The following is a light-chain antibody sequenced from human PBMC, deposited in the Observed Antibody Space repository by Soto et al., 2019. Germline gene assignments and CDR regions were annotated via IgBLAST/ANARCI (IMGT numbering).Light chain of an antibody. CDR2: SNN. V-gene: IGLV1-44*01. CDR1: SSNIGSNT. J-gene: IGLJ2*01. Sequence: QSVLTQPPSASGTPGQRVTISCSGSSSNIGSNTVNWYRQLPGTAPKLLIYSNNQRPSGVPDRFSGSKSGTSASLAISGLQSEDESDYYCAAWDESLNGVVFGGGTKLTVL. CDR3: AAWDESLNGVV.